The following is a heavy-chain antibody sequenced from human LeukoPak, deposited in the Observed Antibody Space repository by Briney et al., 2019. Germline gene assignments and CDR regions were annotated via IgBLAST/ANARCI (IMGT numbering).Heavy chain of an antibody. CDR3: ARDFPYSSSLDAFDI. V-gene: IGHV1-18*01. CDR2: ISAYNGNT. Sequence: ASVKVSCKASGYAFTSYGISWVRQAPGQGLEWMGWISAYNGNTNYAQKLQGRVTMTTDTSTSTAYMELRSLRSDDTAVYYCARDFPYSSSLDAFDIWGQGTMVTVSS. J-gene: IGHJ3*02. D-gene: IGHD6-13*01. CDR1: GYAFTSYG.